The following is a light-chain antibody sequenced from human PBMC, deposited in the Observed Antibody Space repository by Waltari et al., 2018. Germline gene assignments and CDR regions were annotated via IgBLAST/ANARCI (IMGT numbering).Light chain of an antibody. CDR1: ELGGNF. Sequence: SSGLTQPPSVSVSPGQTATITCSGDELGGNFASWYQQKPGQSPVLVMFQDTRRPSGIPARFSASSSGNTATLTISGTQAMDEADYYCQAWDTITAFYVFGTGTKLTVL. CDR2: QDT. V-gene: IGLV3-1*01. CDR3: QAWDTITAFYV. J-gene: IGLJ1*01.